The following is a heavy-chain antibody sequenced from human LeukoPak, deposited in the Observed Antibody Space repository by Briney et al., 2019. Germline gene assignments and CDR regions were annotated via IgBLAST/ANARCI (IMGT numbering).Heavy chain of an antibody. CDR2: IYYSGST. D-gene: IGHD6-13*01. J-gene: IGHJ4*02. CDR1: GGSISSYY. V-gene: IGHV4-59*01. CDR3: AAYIAAAGRYYSDY. Sequence: SETLSLTCTVSGGSISSYYWSWIRQPPGKGLEWIGYIYYSGSTNYNPSLKSRVTISVDTSKNQFSLKLSSVTAAEPAVYYCAAYIAAAGRYYSDYWGQGTLVTVSS.